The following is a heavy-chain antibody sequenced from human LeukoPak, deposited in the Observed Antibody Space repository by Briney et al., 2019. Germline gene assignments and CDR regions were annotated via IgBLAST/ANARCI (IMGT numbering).Heavy chain of an antibody. CDR3: ARALMPYVDPEYFDH. CDR1: GFTFSNFA. Sequence: GGSLRLSCEASGFTFSNFAMNWVRQAPGKGLEWISFISSGGTTISYAESVRGRFTISRDNARNSLFLQMNSLRVEDTAVYYCARALMPYVDPEYFDHWGQGTLVTVSS. V-gene: IGHV3-48*03. CDR2: ISSGGTTI. J-gene: IGHJ4*02. D-gene: IGHD3-9*01.